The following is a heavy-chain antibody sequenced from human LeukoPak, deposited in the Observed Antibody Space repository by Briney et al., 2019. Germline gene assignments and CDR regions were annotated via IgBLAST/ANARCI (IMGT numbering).Heavy chain of an antibody. D-gene: IGHD1-14*01. V-gene: IGHV3-53*01. Sequence: GGSLSLSCAASGFTVIINDMTWVRRAPGKGLEWVSFLYSGGNTKYADSVQGRFTFSRDNSKNTLYLEMSSLSPDDTAAYYCARGVEPLAANTLAYWGQGTLVTASS. CDR2: LYSGGNT. CDR1: GFTVIIND. J-gene: IGHJ4*02. CDR3: ARGVEPLAANTLAY.